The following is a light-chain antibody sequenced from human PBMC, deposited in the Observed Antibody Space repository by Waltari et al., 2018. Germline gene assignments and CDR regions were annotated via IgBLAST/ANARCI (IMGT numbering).Light chain of an antibody. Sequence: AIRMTQSPSSLSASTGDRVTITCRASQGISSYLAWYQQKPGKAPKLLIYAASTLQSGVPARCSGSGSGTEFTLTISCLQSEDFVTYYCQQYYSYPRTFGQGTKVEIK. CDR2: AAS. V-gene: IGKV1-8*01. J-gene: IGKJ1*01. CDR1: QGISSY. CDR3: QQYYSYPRT.